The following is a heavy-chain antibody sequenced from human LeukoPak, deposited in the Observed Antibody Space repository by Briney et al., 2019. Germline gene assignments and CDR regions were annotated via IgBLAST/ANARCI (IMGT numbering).Heavy chain of an antibody. Sequence: SETLSLTCTVSGGSVSGWYWSWIRQPPGKGLEWIGNIYGSGYTNYNPSLKSRVTMSIDTSKNHFSLKLTSVTAADTATYYCARETSLAGFASGLGFNYWGQGILVSVSS. CDR1: GGSVSGWY. D-gene: IGHD6-19*01. J-gene: IGHJ4*01. CDR3: ARETSLAGFASGLGFNY. V-gene: IGHV4-59*02. CDR2: IYGSGYT.